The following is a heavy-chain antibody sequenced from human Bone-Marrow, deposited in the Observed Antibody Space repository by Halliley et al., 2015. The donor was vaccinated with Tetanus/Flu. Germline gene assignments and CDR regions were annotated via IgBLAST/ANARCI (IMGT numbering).Heavy chain of an antibody. Sequence: GLVKPSQTLSLTCAISGDSFSNNDAAWNWIRQSPSRGLEWLGRTYYRSKWYNDYAVSVKSRITIDPDTSKNQFSLQLNSVTPEDTAVYYCARGLRSALDIWGQETMVTVSS. CDR1: GDSFSNNDAA. CDR3: ARGLRSALDI. CDR2: TYYRSKWYN. J-gene: IGHJ3*02. V-gene: IGHV6-1*01.